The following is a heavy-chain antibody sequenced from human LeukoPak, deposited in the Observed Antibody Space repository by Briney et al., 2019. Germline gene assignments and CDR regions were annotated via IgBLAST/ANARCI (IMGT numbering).Heavy chain of an antibody. CDR1: GGSISSGGYY. CDR2: IYYSGST. J-gene: IGHJ6*02. CDR3: ARDCRRCSSTSFSKGYYYYGMEV. D-gene: IGHD2-2*01. V-gene: IGHV4-31*03. Sequence: SETLSLTCTVSGGSISSGGYYWSWIRQHPGKGLEWIGYIYYSGSTYYNPSLKSRVTISVDTSKNQFSLKLSSVTAADTAVYYCARDCRRCSSTSFSKGYYYYGMEVWGQGTTVTVSS.